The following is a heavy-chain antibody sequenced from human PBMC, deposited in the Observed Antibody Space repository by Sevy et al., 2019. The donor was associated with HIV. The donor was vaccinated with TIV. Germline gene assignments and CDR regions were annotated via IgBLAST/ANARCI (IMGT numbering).Heavy chain of an antibody. CDR2: IHHSGST. CDR1: GGSISTNNW. J-gene: IGHJ6*02. D-gene: IGHD3-3*01. CDR3: ARDLNDVWGGPLDF. V-gene: IGHV4-4*02. Sequence: SETLSLTCAVSGGSISTNNWWSWVRQSPGEGLGWIGEIHHSGSTNYNPSLKGRVTMSVDKSKNHFSLKLTSVTAADTAVYYCARDLNDVWGGPLDFWGQGTTVTVSS.